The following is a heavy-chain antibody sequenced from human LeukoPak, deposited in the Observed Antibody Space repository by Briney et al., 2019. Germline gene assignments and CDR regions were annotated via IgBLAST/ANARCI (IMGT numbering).Heavy chain of an antibody. J-gene: IGHJ6*02. CDR2: IYYSGST. CDR1: GGSFSGYY. V-gene: IGHV4-59*01. CDR3: ARVALAVADPYYYYGMDV. Sequence: SETLSLTCAVYGGSFSGYYWSWIRQPPGKGLEWIGYIYYSGSTNYNPSLKSRVTISVDTSKNQFSLKLSSVTAADTAVYYCARVALAVADPYYYYGMDVWGQGTTVTVSS. D-gene: IGHD6-19*01.